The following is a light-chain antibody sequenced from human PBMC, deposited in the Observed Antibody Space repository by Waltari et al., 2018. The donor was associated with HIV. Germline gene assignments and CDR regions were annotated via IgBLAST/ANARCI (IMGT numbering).Light chain of an antibody. CDR2: GND. V-gene: IGLV3-19*01. CDR1: SLRSYY. J-gene: IGLJ1*01. Sequence: SSELTQDPAVSVALGQTVRITCQGDSLRSYYESWYQQKPGQAPLLVVYGNDKRPSGIPDRFSGSSSGNTASLTITGAQAEDEADYYCNSRDSSGHHLVFATGTTVTVL. CDR3: NSRDSSGHHLV.